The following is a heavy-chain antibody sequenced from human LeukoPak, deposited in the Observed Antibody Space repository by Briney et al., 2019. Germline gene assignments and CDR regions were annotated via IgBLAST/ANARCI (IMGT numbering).Heavy chain of an antibody. V-gene: IGHV3-23*01. CDR3: ARPHSGYDFQGLCY. Sequence: GGSLRLSCAACGFTFSNYAMSWVRQAPGKGLEWVSGISGSGRSTYYADSVEGRFTISRDNSKNTLYLEMNSLSAEYTAVYYCARPHSGYDFQGLCYWGQGTLVTVSS. CDR1: GFTFSNYA. D-gene: IGHD5-12*01. J-gene: IGHJ4*02. CDR2: ISGSGRST.